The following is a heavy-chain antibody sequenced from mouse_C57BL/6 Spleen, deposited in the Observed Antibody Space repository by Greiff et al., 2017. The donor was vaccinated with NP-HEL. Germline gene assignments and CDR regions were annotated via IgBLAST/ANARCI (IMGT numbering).Heavy chain of an antibody. Sequence: EVQLQESGGGLVKPGGSLKLSCAASGFTFSDYGMHWVRQAPEKGLEWVAYISSGSSTIYYADTVKGRFTISRDNAKNTLFLQMTSLRSEDTAMYYCARGLDWYFDVWGTGTTVTVSS. J-gene: IGHJ1*03. CDR1: GFTFSDYG. D-gene: IGHD4-1*01. V-gene: IGHV5-17*01. CDR2: ISSGSSTI. CDR3: ARGLDWYFDV.